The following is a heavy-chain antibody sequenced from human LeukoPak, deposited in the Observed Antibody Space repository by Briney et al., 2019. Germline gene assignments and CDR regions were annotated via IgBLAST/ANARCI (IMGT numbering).Heavy chain of an antibody. Sequence: ASVKVSCKVSGYTLTELSMHWVRQAPGKGLEWRGGFDPEDGETIYAQKFQGRVTMTEDTSTDTTYMELSSLRSEDTAVYYCATSNFKYCSSTSCYTPFNYWGQGTLVTVSS. CDR1: GYTLTELS. J-gene: IGHJ4*02. V-gene: IGHV1-24*01. CDR2: FDPEDGET. D-gene: IGHD2-2*02. CDR3: ATSNFKYCSSTSCYTPFNY.